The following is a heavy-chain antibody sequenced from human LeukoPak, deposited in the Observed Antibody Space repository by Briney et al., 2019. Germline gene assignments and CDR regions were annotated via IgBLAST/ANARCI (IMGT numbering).Heavy chain of an antibody. J-gene: IGHJ4*02. V-gene: IGHV4-59*12. Sequence: SETLSLTCTVSGDSIDSYYWSWIRQPPGKGLEWIGYIYYRGTTSYNPFLKSRVTISVDTSKNQFSLKLNSVTAADTAVYYCARRSSGGGLFDYWGQGTLVTVSS. CDR1: GDSIDSYY. D-gene: IGHD6-19*01. CDR2: IYYRGTT. CDR3: ARRSSGGGLFDY.